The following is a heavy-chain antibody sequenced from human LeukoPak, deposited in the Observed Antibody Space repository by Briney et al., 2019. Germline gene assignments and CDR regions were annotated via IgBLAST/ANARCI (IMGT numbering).Heavy chain of an antibody. V-gene: IGHV1-46*01. Sequence: ASVKVSCKASGYTFTGYYMHWVRQAPGQGLEWMGIINPSGGSTSYAQKFQGRVTMTRDTSISTAYMELSRLRSDDTAVYYCARENNGSGSYYFWFDPWGQGTLVTVSS. CDR3: ARENNGSGSYYFWFDP. J-gene: IGHJ5*02. D-gene: IGHD3-10*01. CDR1: GYTFTGYY. CDR2: INPSGGST.